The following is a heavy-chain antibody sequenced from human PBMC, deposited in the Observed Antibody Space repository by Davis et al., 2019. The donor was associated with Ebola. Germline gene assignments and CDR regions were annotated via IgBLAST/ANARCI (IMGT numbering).Heavy chain of an antibody. CDR3: ARDRFLNWFDP. D-gene: IGHD3-3*01. Sequence: AASVKVSCKASGGTFSSYAISWVRQAPGQGLEWMGIINPSGGSTSYAQKFQGRVTMTRDTSTSTVYMELRSLRSDDTAVYYCARDRFLNWFDPWGQGTLVTVSS. CDR2: INPSGGST. V-gene: IGHV1-46*01. J-gene: IGHJ5*02. CDR1: GGTFSSYA.